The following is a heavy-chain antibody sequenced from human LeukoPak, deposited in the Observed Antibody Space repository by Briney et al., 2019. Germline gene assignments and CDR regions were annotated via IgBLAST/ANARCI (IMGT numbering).Heavy chain of an antibody. Sequence: SETLSLTCTVSGYSISSGYYWGCIRQPPGKGLEWIGSTYNSGSTYYNPSLKSRVTISVDTYKNQFSLKRSSVTAATTALYYCARTWIQLWNDEYGAQRTRDTVST. CDR1: GYSISSGYY. D-gene: IGHD5-18*01. J-gene: IGHJ4*02. CDR3: ARTWIQLWNDEY. V-gene: IGHV4-38-2*02. CDR2: TYNSGST.